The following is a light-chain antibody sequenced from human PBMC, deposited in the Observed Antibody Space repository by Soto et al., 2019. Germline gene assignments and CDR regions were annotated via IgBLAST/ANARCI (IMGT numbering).Light chain of an antibody. Sequence: IQMTQSPSSLSASVGDRVTITCRASQGIRNDLAWFQQKPGKAPKRLIYAASNLQSGVPSRFSGSGFGTEFTLIISSLQPDDLATYYCHHYNTYSRAFGQGTKVDIK. J-gene: IGKJ1*01. V-gene: IGKV1-17*01. CDR1: QGIRND. CDR2: AAS. CDR3: HHYNTYSRA.